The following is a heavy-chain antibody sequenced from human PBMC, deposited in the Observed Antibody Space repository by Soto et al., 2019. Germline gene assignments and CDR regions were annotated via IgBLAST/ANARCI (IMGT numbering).Heavy chain of an antibody. D-gene: IGHD1-1*01. CDR2: INEDGSAT. CDR1: GCIFNKFW. Sequence: PGGSLRLSCRASGCIFNKFWMSWVRQAPGKGLEWLGNINEDGSATTFVDSVKGRFSTSRDNAERSLYLQMNSLRAEDTAVYYCARGTSTPGFDYLGQGALVTVSS. CDR3: ARGTSTPGFDY. J-gene: IGHJ4*02. V-gene: IGHV3-7*04.